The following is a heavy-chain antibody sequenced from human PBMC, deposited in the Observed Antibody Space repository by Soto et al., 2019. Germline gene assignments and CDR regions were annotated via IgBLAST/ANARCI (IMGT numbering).Heavy chain of an antibody. D-gene: IGHD6-6*01. V-gene: IGHV3-23*03. J-gene: IGHJ4*02. CDR3: AKGYSSSFAY. CDR1: GFTFRNFA. Sequence: EEQMLQSGGGLIQPGGSLRLSCAASGFTFRNFAMTWVRQAPGRGLEWVSSIDWSGVDLYYADSVKGRFTISRDNSKSTLYLQMNSLRAEDTAVYYCAKGYSSSFAYWGQGTLVTVSS. CDR2: IDWSGVDL.